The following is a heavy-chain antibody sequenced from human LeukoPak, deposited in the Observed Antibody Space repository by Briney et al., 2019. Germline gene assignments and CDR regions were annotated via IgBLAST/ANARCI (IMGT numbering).Heavy chain of an antibody. J-gene: IGHJ4*02. CDR3: ARQRGLYCSSTSCYWKY. V-gene: IGHV4-59*08. CDR1: GGSISSYY. Sequence: SETLSLTCTVSGGSISSYYWSWIRQPPGKGLEWIGYIYYSGSTNYNPSLKSRVTISVDTSKNQFSLKLSSVTAADTAVYYCARQRGLYCSSTSCYWKYWGQGTLVTVSS. CDR2: IYYSGST. D-gene: IGHD2-2*01.